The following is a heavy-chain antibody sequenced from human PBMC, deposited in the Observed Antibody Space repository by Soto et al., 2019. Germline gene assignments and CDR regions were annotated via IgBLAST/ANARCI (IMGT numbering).Heavy chain of an antibody. CDR1: GLSFSSHW. CDR3: AKSEGYSFDI. V-gene: IGHV3-7*01. D-gene: IGHD1-1*01. J-gene: IGHJ3*02. CDR2: IRQDGGEE. Sequence: EVQLVESGGGLVQPGGSLRLSCAASGLSFSSHWMSWVRQAPGRGLEWVANIRQDGGEEQYSDSVKGRFTLSRDNAKNSLYLQTNGLRVDDTAVYYCAKSEGYSFDIRGQGTMVTVSS.